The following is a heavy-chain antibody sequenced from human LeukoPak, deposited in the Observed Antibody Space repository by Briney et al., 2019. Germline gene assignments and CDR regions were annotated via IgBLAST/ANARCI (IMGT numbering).Heavy chain of an antibody. CDR3: ARDRRYDYVWGSYRPGWDY. J-gene: IGHJ4*02. D-gene: IGHD3-16*02. CDR1: GYTFTSSG. CDR2: ISAYNGNT. Sequence: ASVKVSCKASGYTFTSSGISWVRQAPGQGLEGMGWISAYNGNTNYAQKLQRRVTMTTDTSTSTAYMELRSLRSDDTAVYYCARDRRYDYVWGSYRPGWDYWGQGTLVTVSS. V-gene: IGHV1-18*04.